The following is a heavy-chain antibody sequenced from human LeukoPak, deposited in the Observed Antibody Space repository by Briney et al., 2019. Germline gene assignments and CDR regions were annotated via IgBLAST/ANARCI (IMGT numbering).Heavy chain of an antibody. V-gene: IGHV4-59*08. CDR2: IYYSGSP. J-gene: IGHJ4*02. Sequence: SETLSLTCIVSGDSISNYFWTWIRQPPGKGLEWIGYIYYSGSPNYSPSLKSRVTISVDTSKNQFSLKLSSVTAADTAVYYCARVGHSSSWCFDYWGQGTLVTVSS. CDR3: ARVGHSSSWCFDY. CDR1: GDSISNYF. D-gene: IGHD6-13*01.